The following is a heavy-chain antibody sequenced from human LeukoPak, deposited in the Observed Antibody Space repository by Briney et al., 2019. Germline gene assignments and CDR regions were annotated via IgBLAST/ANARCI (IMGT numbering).Heavy chain of an antibody. CDR3: ASALSRGYSGYDYGLGY. V-gene: IGHV1-18*01. J-gene: IGHJ4*02. D-gene: IGHD5-12*01. CDR1: GYTFINYG. CDR2: ISASNGNT. Sequence: GASVKVSCKASGYTFINYGVTWVRQAPGQGLEWMGWISASNGNTNYAQKLQGRVTMTTETSTSTAYMELRSLRSDDTAVYYCASALSRGYSGYDYGLGYWGQGTLVTVSS.